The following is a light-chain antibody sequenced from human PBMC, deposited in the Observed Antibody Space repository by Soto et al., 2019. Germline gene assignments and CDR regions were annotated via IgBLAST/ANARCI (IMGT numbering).Light chain of an antibody. J-gene: IGKJ1*01. V-gene: IGKV1-5*01. CDR1: QSIGSY. CDR3: QQHNSYSVT. Sequence: EIQMTQSPSTLSVSVGDRVTITCRASQSIGSYLAWYQQKPGKAPKLLIYDASTFKSGVPSRFSGSGSGTEFTLTTSSLQHDDFATYYCQQHNSYSVTFGQGTKV. CDR2: DAS.